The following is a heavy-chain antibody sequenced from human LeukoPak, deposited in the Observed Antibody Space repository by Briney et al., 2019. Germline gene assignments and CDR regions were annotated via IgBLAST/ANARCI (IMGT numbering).Heavy chain of an antibody. Sequence: GGSLRLSCAASGFTFGSYWMTWVRQVPGKGLEWVANIRQDGSEKYYVDSVKGRFTIARDKAKNSLYLQMSSLRAEDTAVYYCARRTYNDWFDPWGQGTLVTVSS. D-gene: IGHD1-14*01. CDR2: IRQDGSEK. V-gene: IGHV3-7*01. CDR3: ARRTYNDWFDP. J-gene: IGHJ5*02. CDR1: GFTFGSYW.